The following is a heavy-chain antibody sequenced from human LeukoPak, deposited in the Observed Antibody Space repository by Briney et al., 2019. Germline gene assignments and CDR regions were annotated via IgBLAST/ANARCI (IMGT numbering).Heavy chain of an antibody. CDR2: FDPEDGEI. V-gene: IGHV1-24*01. CDR1: GYTFTGYY. J-gene: IGHJ4*02. CDR3: ATMLRGIVVPRFDD. D-gene: IGHD3-10*01. Sequence: ASVKVSCKASGYTFTGYYMHWVRQAPGKGLEWMGGFDPEDGEIIYAQNFQDRVTMTEDTSADTAYMELSSLRSDDTAVYYCATMLRGIVVPRFDDWGQGTLLTVSS.